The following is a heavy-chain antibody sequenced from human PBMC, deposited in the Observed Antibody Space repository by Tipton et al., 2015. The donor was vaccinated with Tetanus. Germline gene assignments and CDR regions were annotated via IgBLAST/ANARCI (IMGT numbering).Heavy chain of an antibody. Sequence: QLVQSGGEVKKPGESLKISCKGSGYIFTNYWIGWVRQKPGKGLEWMGIIYPGDSDNRYSPSFQGQVTISVDKSINTAYLQWSSLKASDTSLFYCARAHCSDGVCNFDFWGQGALVTVAS. CDR3: ARAHCSDGVCNFDF. V-gene: IGHV5-51*01. CDR1: GYIFTNYW. CDR2: IYPGDSDN. J-gene: IGHJ4*02. D-gene: IGHD2-15*01.